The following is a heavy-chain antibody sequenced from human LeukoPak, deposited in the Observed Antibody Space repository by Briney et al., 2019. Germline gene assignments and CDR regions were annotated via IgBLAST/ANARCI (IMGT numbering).Heavy chain of an antibody. CDR1: GGSFSGYY. V-gene: IGHV4-34*01. J-gene: IGHJ6*02. Sequence: ETLSLTCAVYGGSFSGYYWSWIRRPPGKGLEWIGEINHSGSTNYNPSLKSRVTISVDTSKNQFSLKLSSVTAADTAVYYCASSPYGSGSYYRANGMDVWGQGTTVTVSS. CDR3: ASSPYGSGSYYRANGMDV. D-gene: IGHD3-10*01. CDR2: INHSGST.